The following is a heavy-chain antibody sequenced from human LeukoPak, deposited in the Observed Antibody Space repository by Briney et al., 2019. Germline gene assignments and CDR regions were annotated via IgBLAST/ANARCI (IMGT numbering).Heavy chain of an antibody. CDR2: ISGSGGST. D-gene: IGHD3-22*01. CDR3: AKQTMIVVVITSIDY. J-gene: IGHJ4*02. CDR1: GFAFSSHW. Sequence: GSLRLSCAASGFAFSSHWIHWVRQAPGKGLEWVSAISGSGGSTYYADSVKGRFTISRDNSKNTLYLQMNSLRAEDTAVYYCAKQTMIVVVITSIDYWGQGTLVTVSS. V-gene: IGHV3-23*01.